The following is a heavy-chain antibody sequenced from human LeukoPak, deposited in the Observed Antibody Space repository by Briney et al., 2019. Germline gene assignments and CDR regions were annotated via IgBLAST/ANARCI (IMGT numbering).Heavy chain of an antibody. D-gene: IGHD2-2*02. CDR1: GFTFDDYA. CDR2: ISWNSGSI. J-gene: IGHJ3*02. V-gene: IGHV3-9*01. CDR3: ARLEVYCSSTSCYTLWRVFDI. Sequence: GGSLRLSCAASGFTFDDYAMHWVRHAPGKGLEWVSGISWNSGSIGYADSVKGRFTISRDNAKNSLYLQMNSLRSEDTAVYYCARLEVYCSSTSCYTLWRVFDIWGQGTMVTVSS.